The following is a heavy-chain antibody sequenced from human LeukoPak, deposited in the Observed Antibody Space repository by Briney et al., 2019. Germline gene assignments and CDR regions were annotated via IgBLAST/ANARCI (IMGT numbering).Heavy chain of an antibody. V-gene: IGHV4-61*01. CDR1: GGSVSSGSYY. Sequence: SETLSLTCTVSGGSVSSGSYYWSWIRQPPGKGLEWIGYVSYSGNTHYNPSVKSRVTMSLDTSKNQFSLRLSSVTAADTAVYYCARRIMGVTLGFDCWGQGTLVTVSS. CDR2: VSYSGNT. CDR3: ARRIMGVTLGFDC. J-gene: IGHJ4*02. D-gene: IGHD2-8*01.